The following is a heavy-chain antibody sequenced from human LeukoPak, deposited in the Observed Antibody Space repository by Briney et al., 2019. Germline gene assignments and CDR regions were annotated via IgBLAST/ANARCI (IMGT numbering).Heavy chain of an antibody. V-gene: IGHV3-64*01. CDR3: ARDQGYNYGYGFDY. CDR1: GFTFSSYA. Sequence: GGSLRLSCAASGFTFSSYAMHWVRQAPGKGLEYISSISSNGGNTYYANSVKGRFTISRDNSKNTLYLQMGSLRAEDMAVYYCARDQGYNYGYGFDYWGQGTLVTVSS. CDR2: ISSNGGNT. D-gene: IGHD5-18*01. J-gene: IGHJ4*02.